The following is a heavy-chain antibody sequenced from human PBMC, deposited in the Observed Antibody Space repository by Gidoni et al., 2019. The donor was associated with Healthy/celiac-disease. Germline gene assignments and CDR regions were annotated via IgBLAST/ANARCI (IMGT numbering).Heavy chain of an antibody. CDR3: ARGGGYCSGGSCYFSGAFDI. V-gene: IGHV4-30-4*01. Sequence: QVQLQESGPGLVKPSQTLSLTCTVSGGSISSGDYYWSWIRQHPGKGPEWIGYIYYSGSTYYNPSLKSRVTISVDTSKNQFSLKLSSVTAADTAVYYCARGGGYCSGGSCYFSGAFDIWGQGTMVTVSS. D-gene: IGHD2-15*01. CDR1: GGSISSGDYY. J-gene: IGHJ3*02. CDR2: IYYSGST.